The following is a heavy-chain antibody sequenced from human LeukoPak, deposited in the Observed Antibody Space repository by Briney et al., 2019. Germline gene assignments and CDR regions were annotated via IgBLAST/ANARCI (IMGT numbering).Heavy chain of an antibody. CDR3: AKELQQLVNGFDY. D-gene: IGHD6-6*01. V-gene: IGHV3-23*01. J-gene: IGHJ4*02. CDR2: ISGSGGST. CDR1: GFTFSSYA. Sequence: GGSLRLSCAASGFTFSSYAMSWVRQAPGKGLGWVAAISGSGGSTYYADSVKGRFTISRDNSKNTLYLQMNSLRAEDTAVYYCAKELQQLVNGFDYWGQGTLVTVSS.